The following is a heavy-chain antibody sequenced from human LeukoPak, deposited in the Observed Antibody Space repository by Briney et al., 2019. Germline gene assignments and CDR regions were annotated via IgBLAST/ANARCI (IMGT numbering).Heavy chain of an antibody. J-gene: IGHJ5*01. CDR2: ISASGDST. CDR3: AKGSRMTDS. D-gene: IGHD3-10*01. Sequence: GSLRLSCAASGFTFSSSAMSWVRQAPGKGLEWVSLISASGDSTYYTDSVKGRFTISRDNSKNTLYLQMNSLRAEDTAIYYCAKGSRMTDSWGQGTLVTVSS. V-gene: IGHV3-23*01. CDR1: GFTFSSSA.